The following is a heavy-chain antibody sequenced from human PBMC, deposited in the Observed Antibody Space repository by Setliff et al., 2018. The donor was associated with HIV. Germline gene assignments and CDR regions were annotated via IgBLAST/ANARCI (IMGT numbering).Heavy chain of an antibody. J-gene: IGHJ4*02. CDR1: GFSFSRHA. V-gene: IGHV3-74*01. CDR2: ISPDATIA. Sequence: GGSLRLSCVASGFSFSRHAINWVRQAPGKGLVWVSHISPDATIAGSGDSVKGRFTMSRDNAKNTAYLHMYRLTVDDTGVYYCATDYNRGAFWHLWGQGTQVTVSS. D-gene: IGHD3-10*01. CDR3: ATDYNRGAFWHL.